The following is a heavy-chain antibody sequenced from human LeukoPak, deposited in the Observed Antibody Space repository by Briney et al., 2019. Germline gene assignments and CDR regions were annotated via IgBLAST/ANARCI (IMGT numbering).Heavy chain of an antibody. Sequence: GAPVKVSCKASGGTFSSYAISWVRQAPGQGLEWMGRIIPILGIANYAQKFQGRVTITADKSTSTAYMELSSLRSEDTAVYYCARDLYGTGYFDYWGQGTLVTVSS. CDR2: IIPILGIA. CDR3: ARDLYGTGYFDY. V-gene: IGHV1-69*04. CDR1: GGTFSSYA. D-gene: IGHD2/OR15-2a*01. J-gene: IGHJ4*02.